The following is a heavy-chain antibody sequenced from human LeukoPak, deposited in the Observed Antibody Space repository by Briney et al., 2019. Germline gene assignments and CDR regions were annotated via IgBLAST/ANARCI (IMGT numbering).Heavy chain of an antibody. CDR3: ARQKVYAISNDWFDP. J-gene: IGHJ5*02. D-gene: IGHD2-8*01. V-gene: IGHV4-39*01. CDR2: IYYSGST. Sequence: SETLSLTCTVSGGSIGSSSYYWGWIRQPPGKGLEWIGSIYYSGSTYYNPSLKSRVTISVDTSKNQFSLKLSSVTAADTAVYYCARQKVYAISNDWFDPWGQGTLVTVSS. CDR1: GGSIGSSSYY.